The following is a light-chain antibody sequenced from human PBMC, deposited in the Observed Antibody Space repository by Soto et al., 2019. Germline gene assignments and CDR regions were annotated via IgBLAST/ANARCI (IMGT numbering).Light chain of an antibody. CDR2: DAS. J-gene: IGKJ1*01. CDR1: QSISSW. CDR3: QQYNRYWT. V-gene: IGKV1-5*01. Sequence: DNQMTQSPSTLPASVGDRVTITFRASQSISSWLAWYQQKPGKAPKLLIYDASSLESGVPSRFSGSGSETEFTLTISSLLPDDFATYYCQQYNRYWTFGQGTKVDIK.